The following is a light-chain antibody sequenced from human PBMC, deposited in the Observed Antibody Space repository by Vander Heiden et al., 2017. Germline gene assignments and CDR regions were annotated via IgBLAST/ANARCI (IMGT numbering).Light chain of an antibody. Sequence: IQLTQSQSSLSASVGDRVRITCRVRQGISSYLNCYRQKPGKVPKPHIYTASNLQSGVPSRFRGSGSGTDFTLTISNLQTEDVATYYGQRTYNAPSQVTFGPGTKVDIK. J-gene: IGKJ3*01. CDR1: QGISSY. CDR3: QRTYNAPSQVT. V-gene: IGKV1-27*01. CDR2: TAS.